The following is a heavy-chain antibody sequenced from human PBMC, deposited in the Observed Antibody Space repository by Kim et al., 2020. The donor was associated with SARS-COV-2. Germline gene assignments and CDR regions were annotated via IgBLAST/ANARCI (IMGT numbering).Heavy chain of an antibody. CDR2: INPSGTT. V-gene: IGHV1-46*03. CDR3: ARDPSGYDDAFDI. CDR1: GHTFTSYY. D-gene: IGHD5-12*01. Sequence: ASVKVSCKASGHTFTSYYIQWVRQAPGQGLEWMGIINPSGTTSYAQKFQGRVTMIRDTSTSTVYMELSSPRSRDTAVYFCARDPSGYDDAFDICGQGTMV. J-gene: IGHJ3*02.